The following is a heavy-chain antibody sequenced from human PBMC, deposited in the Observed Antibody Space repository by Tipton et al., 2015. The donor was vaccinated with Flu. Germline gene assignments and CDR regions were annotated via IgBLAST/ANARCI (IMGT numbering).Heavy chain of an antibody. CDR1: GGSITSYY. V-gene: IGHV4-59*08. CDR3: ARGDGYNFDY. D-gene: IGHD5-24*01. Sequence: TLSLTCTVSGGSITSYYWSWIRQPPGKGLEWIGYIYYSGSTNYNPSLKSRVTISVDTSKNQFSLKLSSVTAADTAMYYCARGDGYNFDYWGQGTLVTVSS. J-gene: IGHJ4*02. CDR2: IYYSGST.